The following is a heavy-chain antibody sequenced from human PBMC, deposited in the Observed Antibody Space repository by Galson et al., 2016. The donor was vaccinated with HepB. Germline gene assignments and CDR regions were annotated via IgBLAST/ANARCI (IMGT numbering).Heavy chain of an antibody. D-gene: IGHD7-27*01. CDR2: ISDSGGST. Sequence: SLRLSCAASGFTFTNFAMTWVRQAPGKGLEWVSTISDSGGSTYYGESVKGRFTISRDNSKSTLYLQMHSLRAEDTAMYYCAKDQSAWGNTHFDYWGQGTLVTVSS. J-gene: IGHJ4*02. CDR1: GFTFTNFA. CDR3: AKDQSAWGNTHFDY. V-gene: IGHV3-23*01.